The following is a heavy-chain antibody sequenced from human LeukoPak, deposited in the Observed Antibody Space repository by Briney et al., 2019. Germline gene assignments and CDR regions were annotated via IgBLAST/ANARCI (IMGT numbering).Heavy chain of an antibody. CDR3: AKAASSSWPSYYYGMDV. Sequence: GGSLRLSCAASGFIFSSYSMSWVHQAPGMGLEWVSVITGSGGNTYYADSVKGRFTISKDNSKNTVYLQMSSLRVDDTAVYYCAKAASSSWPSYYYGMDVWGQGTTVTVSS. CDR2: ITGSGGNT. CDR1: GFIFSSYS. J-gene: IGHJ6*02. D-gene: IGHD6-13*01. V-gene: IGHV3-23*01.